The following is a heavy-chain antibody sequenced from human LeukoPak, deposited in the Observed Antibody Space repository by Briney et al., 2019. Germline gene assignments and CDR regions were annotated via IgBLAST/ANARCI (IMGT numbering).Heavy chain of an antibody. J-gene: IGHJ4*02. V-gene: IGHV3-30*02. D-gene: IGHD2-2*01. CDR3: AKVSLGVVVPAATGHKVDY. CDR1: GFTFSSYG. Sequence: GGSLRLSCAASGFTFSSYGMHWVRQAPGKGLEWVAFIRYDGSNKYYADSVRGRFTISRGNSKNTLYLQMNSLRAEDTAVYYCAKVSLGVVVPAATGHKVDYWGQGTLVTVSS. CDR2: IRYDGSNK.